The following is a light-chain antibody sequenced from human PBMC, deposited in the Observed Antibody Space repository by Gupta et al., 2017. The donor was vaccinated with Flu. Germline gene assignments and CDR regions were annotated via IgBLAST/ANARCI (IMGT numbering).Light chain of an antibody. CDR1: SGSVSTNFY. CDR2: NTN. CDR3: VLYMGSGSWG. Sequence: QTVVTQEPSFSVSPGGTVTLTCGLSSGSVSTNFYPSWYQQTPGQAPRTLIYNTNTLSSGVPDRFSGSILGNKAALTITGAQADDESDDDCVLYMGSGSWGCGGGTKLTV. V-gene: IGLV8-61*01. J-gene: IGLJ3*02.